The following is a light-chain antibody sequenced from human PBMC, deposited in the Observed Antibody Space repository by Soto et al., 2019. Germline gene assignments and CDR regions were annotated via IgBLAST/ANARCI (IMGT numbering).Light chain of an antibody. CDR2: AAS. J-gene: IGKJ1*01. CDR3: QQYGNSITWT. Sequence: EVVLTQSPGTVSLSPGERATLSCRASQSVTNNYLAWYQQKAGQAPRLLIYAASSRATGSPARVSGSGSGTYFTLSISSLEPADVAVYYCQQYGNSITWTCGQGTKVEIK. CDR1: QSVTNNY. V-gene: IGKV3-20*01.